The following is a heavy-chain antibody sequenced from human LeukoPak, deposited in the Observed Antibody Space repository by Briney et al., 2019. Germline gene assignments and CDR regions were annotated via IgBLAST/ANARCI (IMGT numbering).Heavy chain of an antibody. CDR2: ISWNSASV. J-gene: IGHJ4*02. CDR3: AKDYGYSSSWYDY. Sequence: GGSLRLSCEASGFTFDDYGMHWVRQAPGKGLEWVSSISWNSASVGYVDSAKGLFTISRDNAKKTLYLQMNSLRAEDTALYYCAKDYGYSSSWYDYWGQGTLVTVSS. V-gene: IGHV3-9*01. CDR1: GFTFDDYG. D-gene: IGHD6-13*01.